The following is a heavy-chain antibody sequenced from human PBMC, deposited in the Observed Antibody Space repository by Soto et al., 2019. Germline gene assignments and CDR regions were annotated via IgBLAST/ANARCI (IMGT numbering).Heavy chain of an antibody. CDR3: AKDRDYGSGSYWHY. Sequence: GGSLRLACATSGFTFSGSAMHWVRQAPGKGLEWVGRIRSKANSDATVYAASVKGRFTISRDDSKNTAYLQMNSLKTEDTAVYYCAKDRDYGSGSYWHYWGQGTLVTVSS. J-gene: IGHJ4*02. D-gene: IGHD3-10*01. CDR2: IRSKANSDAT. CDR1: GFTFSGSA. V-gene: IGHV3-73*01.